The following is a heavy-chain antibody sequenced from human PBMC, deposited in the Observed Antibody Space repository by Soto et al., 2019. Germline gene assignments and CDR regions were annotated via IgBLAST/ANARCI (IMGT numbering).Heavy chain of an antibody. CDR2: INTNSGAT. Sequence: GASVKVSCKAPGDTFTGYFMHWVRQAPGQGLEWMGWINTNSGATKYAHKFQVRVTMTRDTSISTAYMELSGLTSDDTAVYFCARGGGTILAPLPWGQGTLVTVSS. CDR3: ARGGGTILAPLP. V-gene: IGHV1-2*02. CDR1: GDTFTGYF. D-gene: IGHD3-3*01. J-gene: IGHJ5*02.